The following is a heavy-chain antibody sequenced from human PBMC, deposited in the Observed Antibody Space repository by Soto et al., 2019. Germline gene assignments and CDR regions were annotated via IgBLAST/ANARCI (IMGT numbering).Heavy chain of an antibody. V-gene: IGHV2-5*02. CDR2: IYWDDDK. D-gene: IGHD3-3*01. CDR1: GFSLTTSGVG. J-gene: IGHJ4*02. Sequence: QITLNESGPTQVKPRQTLTLTCTFSGFSLTTSGVGVGWIRQSPGKAPEWLALIYWDDDKRYSPSPKSRLTITKDTSKNQVVLTMADLDPADTATYYCAHRVLRTVFGLVTTTAIYFDFWGQGPPVAVSS. CDR3: AHRVLRTVFGLVTTTAIYFDF.